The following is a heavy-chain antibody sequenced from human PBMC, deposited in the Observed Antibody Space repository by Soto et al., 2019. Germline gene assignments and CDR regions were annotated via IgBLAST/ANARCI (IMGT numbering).Heavy chain of an antibody. CDR3: AKDLVKLVPAALIDY. CDR1: GFTFGSYW. J-gene: IGHJ4*02. Sequence: GGSLRLSCAASGFTFGSYWMSWVRQAPGKGLEWLATIKMDASEKKYVDSVKGRFTMSRDNSKNTLYLQMNSLRAEDTAVYYCAKDLVKLVPAALIDYWGQGTLVTVSS. V-gene: IGHV3-7*01. CDR2: IKMDASEK. D-gene: IGHD2-2*01.